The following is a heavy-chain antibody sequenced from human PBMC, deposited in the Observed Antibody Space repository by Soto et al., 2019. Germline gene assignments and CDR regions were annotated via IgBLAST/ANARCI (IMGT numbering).Heavy chain of an antibody. D-gene: IGHD3-10*01. CDR1: GGTFSSYA. J-gene: IGHJ6*02. V-gene: IGHV1-69*13. CDR3: ARVWTGSGYYYGMDV. Sequence: SVKVSCKASGGTFSSYAINWVRQAPGQGLEWMGGIIPIFGTANYAQKFQGRVTITADESTSTAYMELSSLRSEDTAVYYCARVWTGSGYYYGMDVWGQGTTVTVSS. CDR2: IIPIFGTA.